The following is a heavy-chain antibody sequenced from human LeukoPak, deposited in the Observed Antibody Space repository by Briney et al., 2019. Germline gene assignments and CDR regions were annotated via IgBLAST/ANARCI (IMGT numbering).Heavy chain of an antibody. CDR3: ARAYYCGSGSHPSLGY. CDR2: FYAVVVDT. D-gene: IGHD3-10*01. Sequence: GEPLNTSFQGSGYSFTSYWIGWARQIHGKGLGWKGIFYAVVVDTRYCPSFHGKVTISVDESISTAYQQWSSLKASDTAMYSCARAYYCGSGSHPSLGYWGQGTLVTVSS. CDR1: GYSFTSYW. V-gene: IGHV5-51*01. J-gene: IGHJ4*02.